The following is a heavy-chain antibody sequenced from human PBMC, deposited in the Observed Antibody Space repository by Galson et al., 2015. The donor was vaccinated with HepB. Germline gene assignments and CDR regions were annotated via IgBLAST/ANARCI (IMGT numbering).Heavy chain of an antibody. V-gene: IGHV3-73*01. CDR2: IRSKANSYAT. Sequence: SLRLSCAASGVTFSGYAMHWVRQASGKGLEWVGRIRSKANSYATAYAASVKGRFTISSDDSKNTAYLKMNSLKTEDTAVYYCTSRITIFGVVIPAYSGMDVSSQATTVTVSS. D-gene: IGHD3-3*01. J-gene: IGHJ6*02. CDR1: GVTFSGYA. CDR3: TSRITIFGVVIPAYSGMDV.